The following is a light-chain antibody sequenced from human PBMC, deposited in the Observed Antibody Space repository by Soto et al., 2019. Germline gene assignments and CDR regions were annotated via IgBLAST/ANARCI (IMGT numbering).Light chain of an antibody. Sequence: DIQLTQSPSSRTRSXGGGVTITXXASRTIVSYLTWYQQKPGKPPKLLIYRASTLKSGVPSRFIGSGSGTDFSLTISSLQPEDFATYYCQHSYSFPRAFGRGTKVDIK. J-gene: IGKJ1*01. CDR3: QHSYSFPRA. CDR2: RAS. V-gene: IGKV1-39*01. CDR1: RTIVSY.